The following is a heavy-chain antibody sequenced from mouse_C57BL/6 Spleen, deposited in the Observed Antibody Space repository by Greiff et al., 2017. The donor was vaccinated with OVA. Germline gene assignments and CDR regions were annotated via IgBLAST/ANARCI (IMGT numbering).Heavy chain of an antibody. CDR3: ARRDSSGLYYAMDY. D-gene: IGHD3-2*02. Sequence: VKLQESGAELARPGASVKLSCKASGYTFTSYGISWVKQRTGQGLEWIGEIYPRSGNTYYNEKFKGKATLTADKSSSTAYMELRSLTSEDSAVYFCARRDSSGLYYAMDYWGQGTSVTVSS. CDR1: GYTFTSYG. J-gene: IGHJ4*01. V-gene: IGHV1-81*01. CDR2: IYPRSGNT.